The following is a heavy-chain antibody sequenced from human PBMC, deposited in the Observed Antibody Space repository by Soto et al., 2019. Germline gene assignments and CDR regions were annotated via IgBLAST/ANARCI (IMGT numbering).Heavy chain of an antibody. J-gene: IGHJ4*02. CDR3: VREDGKVGTNSAFDY. CDR1: GFTFSTYT. D-gene: IGHD1-26*01. V-gene: IGHV3-21*01. Sequence: PGGSLRLSCASSGFTFSTYTMNWVRQAPGEGLEWVSSINGRGNYIYYAESVKGRFTISRGNAKNSLYLQMDRLRAKDTALYYCVREDGKVGTNSAFDYWGLGALVTVSS. CDR2: INGRGNYI.